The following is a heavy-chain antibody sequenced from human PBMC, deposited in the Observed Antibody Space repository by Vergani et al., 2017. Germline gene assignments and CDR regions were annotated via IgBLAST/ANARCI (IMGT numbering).Heavy chain of an antibody. CDR3: ARRHPYYYGSGSYNDY. CDR1: GYTFTSYD. J-gene: IGHJ4*02. Sequence: VQLVQSGAEVKKPGASVKVSCKASGYTFTSYDINWVRQATGQGLEWMGWMNPNSGNTRYAQKFQGRVTMTRNTSISTAYMELSSLRSEDTAVYYCARRHPYYYGSGSYNDYWGQGTLVTVSS. CDR2: MNPNSGNT. D-gene: IGHD3-10*01. V-gene: IGHV1-8*01.